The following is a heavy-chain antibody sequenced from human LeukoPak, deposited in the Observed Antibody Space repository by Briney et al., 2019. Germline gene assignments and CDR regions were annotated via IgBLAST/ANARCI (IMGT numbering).Heavy chain of an antibody. J-gene: IGHJ5*02. CDR3: ARDHSSSTFDP. CDR1: GYTFTGYY. V-gene: IGHV1-2*02. CDR2: INPNSGGT. D-gene: IGHD6-6*01. Sequence: ASVKVSCKASGYTFTGYYMHWVRLAPGQGLEWMGWINPNSGGTNYAQKFQGRVTMTRDTSISTAYMELSSLRSDATAVYYCARDHSSSTFDPWGQGTLVTVSS.